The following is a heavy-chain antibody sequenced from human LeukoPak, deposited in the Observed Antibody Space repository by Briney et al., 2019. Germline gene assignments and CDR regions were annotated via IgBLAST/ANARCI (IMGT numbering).Heavy chain of an antibody. CDR3: ARIVSGSGSYGDYVDY. D-gene: IGHD3-10*01. J-gene: IGHJ4*02. V-gene: IGHV2-70*11. CDR2: IDWDDDK. CDR1: GFSLSTSGMC. Sequence: SGPALVKPTQTLTLTCTFSGFSLSTSGMCVSWIRQSPGEALEWLARIDWDDDKYYRKSLKTRLTISKDSSKNQVVLTMTNMDPVDTATYYCARIVSGSGSYGDYVDYWGQGTLVTVSS.